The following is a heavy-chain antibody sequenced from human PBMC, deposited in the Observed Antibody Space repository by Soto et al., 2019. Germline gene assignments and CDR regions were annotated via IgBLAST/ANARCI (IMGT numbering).Heavy chain of an antibody. CDR3: ARVGSGYSGSGQGAIDY. CDR2: IYSGGST. D-gene: IGHD5-12*01. CDR1: GFTVSSNY. J-gene: IGHJ4*02. Sequence: EVQLVESGGGLVQPGGSLRLSCAASGFTVSSNYMSWVRQAPGKGLEWVSVIYSGGSTYYADSVKGRFTISRDNSKNTLYLQMNSLRAEDTAVYYCARVGSGYSGSGQGAIDYWGQGTLVTVSS. V-gene: IGHV3-66*01.